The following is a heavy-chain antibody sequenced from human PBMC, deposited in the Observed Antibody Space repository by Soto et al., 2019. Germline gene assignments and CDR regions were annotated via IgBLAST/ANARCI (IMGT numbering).Heavy chain of an antibody. CDR2: IYYSGST. CDR3: ARLDYAAYYGMDV. D-gene: IGHD4-17*01. CDR1: GGSISSGGYY. V-gene: IGHV4-31*03. J-gene: IGHJ6*02. Sequence: QVQLQESGPGLVKPSQTLSLTCTVSGGSISSGGYYWSWIRQHPGKGLEWIGYIYYSGSTYYNPSLTSRVTISVDTSKNQFSLKLSSVTAADTAVYYCARLDYAAYYGMDVWGQGTTVTVSS.